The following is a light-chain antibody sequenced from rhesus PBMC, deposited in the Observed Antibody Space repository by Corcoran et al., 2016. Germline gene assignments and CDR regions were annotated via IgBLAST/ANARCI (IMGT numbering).Light chain of an antibody. CDR2: GAS. CDR1: QGINTY. J-gene: IGKJ4*01. Sequence: DAQLTQSPSSLSASVGDRVTITCRASQGINTYLHWYQQKPGKSPKRLIAGASSLESGVPSRFSGSGSGTDFTLTISSLQPEDFATYYCLQYNDNPLTFGGGTKVEIK. CDR3: LQYNDNPLT. V-gene: IGKV1-43*01.